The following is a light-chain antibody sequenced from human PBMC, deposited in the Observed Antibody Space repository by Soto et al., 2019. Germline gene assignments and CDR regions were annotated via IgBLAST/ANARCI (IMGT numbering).Light chain of an antibody. CDR1: SSNIGTSY. CDR3: AAWDGSLRNQV. J-gene: IGLJ3*02. CDR2: STD. V-gene: IGLV1-47*01. Sequence: QSVLTQPPSASGTPGQRVTISCSGSSSNIGTSYVYWYQQFPGTAPKLLIYSTDQRPSGVPDRFSGSKSGTSASLAISGLRSEDEADFYCAAWDGSLRNQVFGGGTQVTVL.